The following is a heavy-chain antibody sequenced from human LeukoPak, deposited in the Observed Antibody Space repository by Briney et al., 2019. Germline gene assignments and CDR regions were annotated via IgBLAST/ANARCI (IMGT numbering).Heavy chain of an antibody. CDR1: GFTFSTYG. CDR3: AKALWSGYYIDY. J-gene: IGHJ4*02. Sequence: GGSLRLSCAASGFTFSTYGMSWVRQAPGKGLEWVSATSGSGGSTYYADSVKGRFTISRDNSKNTLYLQMNSLRAEDTAVYYCAKALWSGYYIDYWGQGTLVTVS. CDR2: TSGSGGST. V-gene: IGHV3-23*01. D-gene: IGHD3-3*01.